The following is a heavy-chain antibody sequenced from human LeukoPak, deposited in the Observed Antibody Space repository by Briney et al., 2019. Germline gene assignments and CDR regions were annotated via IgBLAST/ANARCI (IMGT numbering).Heavy chain of an antibody. CDR3: AKDINGDVGPVDY. D-gene: IGHD4-17*01. CDR2: ISWNSGSI. J-gene: IGHJ4*02. V-gene: IGHV3-9*01. Sequence: GRSLRLSCAASGFTFDDYAMHWVRQAPGKGLEWVSGISWNSGSIGYADSVKGRFTISRDNAKNSLYLQMNSLRAEDTALYYCAKDINGDVGPVDYWGQGTLVTVSS. CDR1: GFTFDDYA.